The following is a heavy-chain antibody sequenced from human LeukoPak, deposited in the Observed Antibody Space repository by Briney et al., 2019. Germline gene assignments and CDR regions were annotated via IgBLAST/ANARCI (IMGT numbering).Heavy chain of an antibody. CDR2: INPSGVST. V-gene: IGHV1-46*01. J-gene: IGHJ4*02. CDR3: ARDHPVDSSGYYYVGGRFDY. D-gene: IGHD3-22*01. CDR1: GYTFTSYY. Sequence: ASVKVSCKASGYTFTSYYMHWVRQAPGQGLEWMGIINPSGVSTSYAQKLQGRVTMTRDMSTSTVYMELSSLRSEDTAVYYCARDHPVDSSGYYYVGGRFDYWGQGTLVTVSS.